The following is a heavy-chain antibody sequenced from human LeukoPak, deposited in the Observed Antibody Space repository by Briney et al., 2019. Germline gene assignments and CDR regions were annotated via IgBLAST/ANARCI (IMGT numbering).Heavy chain of an antibody. CDR2: ISYDGSNK. CDR1: GFTFSSYA. Sequence: GRSLRLSCAASGFTFSSYAMHWVRQAPGKGLEWVAVISYDGSNKYYADSVKGRFTISRDNSKNTLYLQMNSLRAEDTAVYYCAKNRGITMVRGVIDYWGQGTLVTVSS. D-gene: IGHD3-10*01. V-gene: IGHV3-30-3*02. CDR3: AKNRGITMVRGVIDY. J-gene: IGHJ4*02.